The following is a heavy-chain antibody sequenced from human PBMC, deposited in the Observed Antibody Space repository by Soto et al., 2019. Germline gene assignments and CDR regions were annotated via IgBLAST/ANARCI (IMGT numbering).Heavy chain of an antibody. J-gene: IGHJ5*02. D-gene: IGHD2-2*01. CDR2: IHYSGST. CDR1: GGSISSSTYH. V-gene: IGHV4-39*07. Sequence: SETLSLTCTVSGGSISSSTYHWGWIRRPPGKGLEWIGIIHYSGSTYYNPSLKSRVTISVDTSKDQFSLKLTSVTAADTAVYYCARVPDRWGQGTLVTVSS. CDR3: ARVPDR.